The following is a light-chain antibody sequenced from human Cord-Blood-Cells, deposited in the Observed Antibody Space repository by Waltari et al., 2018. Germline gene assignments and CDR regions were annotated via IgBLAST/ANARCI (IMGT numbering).Light chain of an antibody. V-gene: IGKV3-15*01. J-gene: IGKJ3*01. CDR2: GAS. CDR1: QSVSSN. Sequence: EIVMTQSPPTLSVSPGERATLSCRASQSVSSNLAWYQQKPGQATRLLIYGASTRATGSPARFSGSGSGTEFTLTIRSLQSEDFAVYYCQQYNNWPFTFGPGTKVDIK. CDR3: QQYNNWPFT.